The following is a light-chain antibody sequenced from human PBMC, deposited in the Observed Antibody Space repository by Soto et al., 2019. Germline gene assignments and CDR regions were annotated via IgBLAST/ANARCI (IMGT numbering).Light chain of an antibody. CDR3: LQDYNYPYT. CDR2: AS. J-gene: IGKJ2*01. CDR1: QGIRNN. V-gene: IGKV1-6*01. Sequence: AIQMTQSPSSLSASVGDRVTITCRASQGIRNNLGWYQQKPGKAPNLLIYASSLQSGVPARFSGSGSGTDFTLSISSLQPEYFATYCGLQDYNYPYTFSQGTKVDIK.